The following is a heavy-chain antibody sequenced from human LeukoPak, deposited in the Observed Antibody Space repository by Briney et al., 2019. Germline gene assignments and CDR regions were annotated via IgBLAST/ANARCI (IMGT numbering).Heavy chain of an antibody. Sequence: GASVKVSCKASGYTFTSYGISWVRQAPGQGLEWMGWISAYNGNTNYAQKLQGRVTMTTDTSTSTAYMELRSLRSDDTAVYYCARAGSVVITTEDFDYWGQGTLVTVSS. J-gene: IGHJ4*02. D-gene: IGHD3-22*01. CDR1: GYTFTSYG. V-gene: IGHV1-18*01. CDR3: ARAGSVVITTEDFDY. CDR2: ISAYNGNT.